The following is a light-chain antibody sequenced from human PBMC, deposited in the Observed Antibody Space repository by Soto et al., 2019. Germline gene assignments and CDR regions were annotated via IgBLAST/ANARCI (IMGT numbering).Light chain of an antibody. Sequence: DIQMTQSPSTLSASVGDRVTITCRASQSISSWLAWYQQKPGKAPKLLIYDASSLESGVPSRFSGSASGTEFTLAISSLQPDDFAPYYCQQYNTYPHPFGQGTKLEIK. CDR3: QQYNTYPHP. CDR1: QSISSW. V-gene: IGKV1-5*01. CDR2: DAS. J-gene: IGKJ2*01.